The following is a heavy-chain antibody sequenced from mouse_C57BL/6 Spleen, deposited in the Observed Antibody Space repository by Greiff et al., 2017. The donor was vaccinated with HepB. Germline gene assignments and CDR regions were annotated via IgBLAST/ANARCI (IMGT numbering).Heavy chain of an antibody. Sequence: EVQRVESGGGLVKPGGSLKLSCAASGFTFSDYGMHWVRQAPEKGLEWVAYISSGSSTIYYADTVKGRFTISRDNAKNTLFLQMTSLRSEDTAMYYCARRYYGSSFLYFDYWGQGTTLTVSS. CDR1: GFTFSDYG. CDR3: ARRYYGSSFLYFDY. D-gene: IGHD1-1*01. CDR2: ISSGSSTI. V-gene: IGHV5-17*01. J-gene: IGHJ2*01.